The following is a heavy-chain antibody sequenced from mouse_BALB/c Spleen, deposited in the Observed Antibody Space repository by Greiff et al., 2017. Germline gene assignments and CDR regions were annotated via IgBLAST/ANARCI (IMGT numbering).Heavy chain of an antibody. V-gene: IGHV1-5*01. CDR1: GYTFTSYW. CDR3: TRSDSLLRLDY. D-gene: IGHD1-2*01. Sequence: VHVKQSGTVLARPGASVKMSCKASGYTFTSYWMHWVKQRPGQGLEWIGAIYPGNSDTSYNQKFKGKAKLTAVTSTSTAYMELSSLTNEDSAVYYCTRSDSLLRLDYWGQGTTLTVSS. CDR2: IYPGNSDT. J-gene: IGHJ2*01.